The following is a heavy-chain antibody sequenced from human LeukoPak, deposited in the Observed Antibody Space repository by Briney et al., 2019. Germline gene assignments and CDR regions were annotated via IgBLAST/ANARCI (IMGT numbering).Heavy chain of an antibody. CDR1: VGSISSYY. CDR3: ARHYGP. D-gene: IGHD3-10*01. Sequence: PSETLSLTCTVSVGSISSYYWSWIRQPPWKGLEWIGSIYDSGSTYYNPSLKSRVTISVDTSKNQFSLKLNSVTAADTAVYYCARHYGPWGQGTLVTVSS. CDR2: IYDSGST. V-gene: IGHV4-39*01. J-gene: IGHJ5*02.